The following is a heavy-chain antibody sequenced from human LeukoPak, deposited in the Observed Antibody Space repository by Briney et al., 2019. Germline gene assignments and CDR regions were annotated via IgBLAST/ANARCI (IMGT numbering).Heavy chain of an antibody. CDR1: GFTFSSYA. CDR3: ARGITTRTVGGLDI. J-gene: IGHJ3*02. V-gene: IGHV3-30-3*01. CDR2: ISYDGSNK. Sequence: GGSLRLSCAASGFTFSSYAMHWVRQAPGKGLEWVAVISYDGSNKYYADSVKGRFTISRDNSKNTLYLQMNSLRAEDTAVYYCARGITTRTVGGLDIWGQGTMVTVSS. D-gene: IGHD1-1*01.